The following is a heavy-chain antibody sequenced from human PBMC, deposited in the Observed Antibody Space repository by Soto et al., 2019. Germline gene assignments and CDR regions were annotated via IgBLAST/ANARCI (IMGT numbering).Heavy chain of an antibody. Sequence: EVQLVVSGGGLVKPGGSLRLSCAASGFTFSYYSMTWVRQAPGRGLEWVSSISSSTTYISYSDSVRGRFTISRDNAKNSLYLQMNSLRAEDTAVYYCARDPVGVESTFYFDSWGQGSLVTVSS. CDR3: ARDPVGVESTFYFDS. V-gene: IGHV3-21*02. CDR1: GFTFSYYS. CDR2: ISSSTTYI. J-gene: IGHJ4*02. D-gene: IGHD2-21*01.